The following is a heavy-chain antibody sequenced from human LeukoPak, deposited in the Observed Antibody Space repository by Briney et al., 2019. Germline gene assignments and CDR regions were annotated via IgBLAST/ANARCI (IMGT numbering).Heavy chain of an antibody. J-gene: IGHJ4*02. CDR1: GYTFTNYY. CDR3: PPRTFRGAKYSFNY. CDR2: INPSGGST. V-gene: IGHV1-46*01. Sequence: ASAKVSCKASGYTFTNYYMHWVRQAPGQGLEWMGIINPSGGSTSYAQKFQGRVTMTRDTSTSTVYMELSSLRSEDTAVYYCPPRTFRGAKYSFNYGAQGPLATVPS. D-gene: IGHD3-16*01.